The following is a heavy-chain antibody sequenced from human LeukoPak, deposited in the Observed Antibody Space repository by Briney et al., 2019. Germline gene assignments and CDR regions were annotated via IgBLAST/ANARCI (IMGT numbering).Heavy chain of an antibody. Sequence: GASVTVSCKASGYTFTSYGISWVRQAPGQGLEWMGWISAYNGNTNYAQKLQGRVTMTTDTSTSTAYMELRSLRSDDTAVYYCARDWSGAYYYGMDVWGQGTTVTVSS. J-gene: IGHJ6*02. D-gene: IGHD4-17*01. CDR1: GYTFTSYG. CDR3: ARDWSGAYYYGMDV. CDR2: ISAYNGNT. V-gene: IGHV1-18*01.